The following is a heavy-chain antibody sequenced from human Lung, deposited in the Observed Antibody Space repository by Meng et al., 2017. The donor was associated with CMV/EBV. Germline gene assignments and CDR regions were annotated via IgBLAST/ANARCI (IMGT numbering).Heavy chain of an antibody. V-gene: IGHV3-48*04. CDR3: ARNWGYNDGTSDYWGMFDD. Sequence: GESLKISCAASGFTFSDYSLTWVRQAPGKGLEWISYISFSGTTMYYADSVKGRFTISRDYAKNSLYLQMNSLRAEDTAVYYCARNWGYNDGTSDYWGMFDDWGQGXLVTVSS. J-gene: IGHJ4*02. D-gene: IGHD3-22*01. CDR1: GFTFSDYS. CDR2: ISFSGTTM.